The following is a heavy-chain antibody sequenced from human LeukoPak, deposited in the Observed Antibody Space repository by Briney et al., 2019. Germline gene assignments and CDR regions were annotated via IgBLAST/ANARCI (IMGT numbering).Heavy chain of an antibody. CDR2: IRYDGSNK. Sequence: GGSLRLSCAASGFTFSSYGMHWVRQAPGKGLEWVAFIRYDGSNKYYADSVKGRFTISRDNSKNTLYLQMNSLRAEDTAVYYRAGDDYGGNPEGYWGQGTLVTVSS. CDR3: AGDDYGGNPEGY. D-gene: IGHD4-23*01. J-gene: IGHJ4*02. V-gene: IGHV3-30*02. CDR1: GFTFSSYG.